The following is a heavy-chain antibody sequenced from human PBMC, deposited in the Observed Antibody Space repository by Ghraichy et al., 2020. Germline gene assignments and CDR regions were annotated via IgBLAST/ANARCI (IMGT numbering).Heavy chain of an antibody. Sequence: GESLNISCAASGFTFSNAWMNWVRQAPGKGLEWVGRVKSKTDGETTDYAAPVKGRFTISRDDSKNTLYLQMNSLKTKDTAVHYCITVSTGATGGQGTLVTVSS. CDR3: ITVSTGAT. D-gene: IGHD1-26*01. J-gene: IGHJ4*02. V-gene: IGHV3-15*01. CDR1: GFTFSNAW. CDR2: VKSKTDGETT.